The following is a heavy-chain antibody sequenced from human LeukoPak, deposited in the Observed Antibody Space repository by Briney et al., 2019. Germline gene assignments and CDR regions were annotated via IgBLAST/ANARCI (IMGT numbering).Heavy chain of an antibody. Sequence: GGSLRLSCAASGFTFSSYEMNWVRQAPGKGLEWVSYISSSGSTIYYADSVKGRFTISRDNAKNSLYLQMNSQRAEDTAVYYCARDPSAYGDGWFDPWGQGTLVTVSS. V-gene: IGHV3-48*03. D-gene: IGHD4-17*01. CDR1: GFTFSSYE. CDR3: ARDPSAYGDGWFDP. CDR2: ISSSGSTI. J-gene: IGHJ5*02.